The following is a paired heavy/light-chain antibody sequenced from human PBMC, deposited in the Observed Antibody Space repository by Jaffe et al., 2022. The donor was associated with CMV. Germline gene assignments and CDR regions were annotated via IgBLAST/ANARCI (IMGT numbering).Heavy chain of an antibody. V-gene: IGHV3-7*03. CDR3: VRGQQWVPTALFDY. CDR1: GLTFSIYW. D-gene: IGHD6-19*01. Sequence: EVQLVESGGGLVQPGGSLRLSCEVSGLTFSIYWMNWVRQTPEKGLEWVASIKPDGNEKYYVDSVKGRFSISRDDATSSLYLEMHSLRAEDTAVYYCVRGQQWVPTALFDYWGQGTLVTVSS. CDR2: IKPDGNEK. J-gene: IGHJ4*02.
Light chain of an antibody. CDR3: QQFYNNPPT. V-gene: IGKV4-1*01. CDR2: WAS. CDR1: QSVLNSSNNKNL. Sequence: DILMTQSPDSLSVSLGERATINCRSSQSVLNSSNNKNLLAWYQQKPGQPPKLLIYWASTRHLGVPDRFSGSGSGTDFTLTISSLQAEDVAVYYCQQFYNNPPTFGPGTKVEIK. J-gene: IGKJ1*01.